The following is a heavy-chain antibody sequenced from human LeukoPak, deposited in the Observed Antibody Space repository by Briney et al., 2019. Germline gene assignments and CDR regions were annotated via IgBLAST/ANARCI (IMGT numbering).Heavy chain of an antibody. D-gene: IGHD3-10*01. CDR2: ISGTGGST. J-gene: IGHJ4*02. Sequence: GGSLRLSCAASGFTFRSYAMSWVRQAPGKGLECVSTISGTGGSTYYADSVKGRFTISRDNSKNTLYLQMNSLRAEDTAVYYCAKSLAEVGELPYWGQGTLVTVSS. V-gene: IGHV3-23*01. CDR3: AKSLAEVGELPY. CDR1: GFTFRSYA.